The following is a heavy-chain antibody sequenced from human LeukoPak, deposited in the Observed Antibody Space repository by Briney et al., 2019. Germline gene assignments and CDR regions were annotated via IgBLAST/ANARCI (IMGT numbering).Heavy chain of an antibody. J-gene: IGHJ1*01. CDR1: GYTFTGYY. Sequence: ASVKVSCKASGYTFTGYYMHWVRQAPGQGLEWMGRVNPNSGGTNYAQKFQGRVTMSRDTSMSTAYMELSRLRSDDTAVYYCARDISPKYYYDSSGYYSGEYFQHWGQGTLVTVSS. D-gene: IGHD3-22*01. CDR3: ARDISPKYYYDSSGYYSGEYFQH. V-gene: IGHV1-2*02. CDR2: VNPNSGGT.